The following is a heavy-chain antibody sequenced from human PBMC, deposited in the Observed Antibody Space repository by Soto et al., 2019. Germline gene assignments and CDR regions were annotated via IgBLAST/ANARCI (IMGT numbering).Heavy chain of an antibody. J-gene: IGHJ4*02. CDR2: IYSSGHT. D-gene: IGHD2-8*02. V-gene: IGHV4-59*12. CDR3: ARDSFNTGLYFDY. CDR1: GDSISSYY. Sequence: QVQLQESGPGLVKPSETLSLTCTVSGDSISSYYWNWIRQPPGKGLEWIGYIYSSGHTHYNPSLKSRVTMSLDTSKNQFSLILNSVTAADTAVYYCARDSFNTGLYFDYWGRGILVTVSS.